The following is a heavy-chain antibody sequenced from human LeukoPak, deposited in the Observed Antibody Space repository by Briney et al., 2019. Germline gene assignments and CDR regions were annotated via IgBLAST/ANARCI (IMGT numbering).Heavy chain of an antibody. CDR2: TYYRSKWYT. D-gene: IGHD1-26*01. CDR1: GDSVSSNSAA. V-gene: IGHV6-1*01. J-gene: IGHJ4*02. CDR3: ARGSHSGSRLGDFDY. Sequence: SQTLSLTCALSGDSVSSNSAAWNWIRQSPSRGLEWLGRTYYRSKWYTDYAVSVKSRITINPDTSKNHFSLQLTSVTPEDTAVYYCARGSHSGSRLGDFDYWGQGTLVTVSS.